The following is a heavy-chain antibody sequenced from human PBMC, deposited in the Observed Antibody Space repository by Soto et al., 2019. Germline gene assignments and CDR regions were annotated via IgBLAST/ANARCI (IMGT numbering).Heavy chain of an antibody. Sequence: PSETLSLTCTVSGASVTSASYLWSWIRQPPGKGLEWIGCIYDSGTTIYNPSLKSRVTMSVDTSKNQFSLRLTSVTAADTAVYYCVRHYKRQSCGTTICYSLEVWGQGTTVTVAS. CDR1: GASVTSASYL. CDR2: IYDSGTT. V-gene: IGHV4-61*01. D-gene: IGHD2-2*01. CDR3: VRHYKRQSCGTTICYSLEV. J-gene: IGHJ6*02.